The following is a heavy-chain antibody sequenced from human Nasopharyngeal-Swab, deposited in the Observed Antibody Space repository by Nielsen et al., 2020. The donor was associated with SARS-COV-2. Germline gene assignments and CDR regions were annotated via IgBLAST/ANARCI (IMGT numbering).Heavy chain of an antibody. V-gene: IGHV3-23*01. CDR1: VFTFSSYA. CDR2: VDYKEGVRT. D-gene: IGHD2-15*01. Sequence: GESLKISCTASVFTFSSYAMHWVRQAPGGGLEWVSTVDYKEGVRTHYADSVKGRFTVSRDNSKKTAYLQMDSLRAEDTALYYCATWIVGHFDHWGQGAQVIVSS. J-gene: IGHJ4*02. CDR3: ATWIVGHFDH.